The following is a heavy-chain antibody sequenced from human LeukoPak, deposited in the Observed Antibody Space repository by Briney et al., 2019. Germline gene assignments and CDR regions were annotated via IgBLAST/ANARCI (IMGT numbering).Heavy chain of an antibody. CDR3: AKSTTVTQRGYFDY. D-gene: IGHD4-17*01. V-gene: IGHV3-30*18. CDR1: GFTFSSYA. Sequence: GGSLRLSCAASGFTFSSYAMSWVRQAPAKGLEWVAIISYDGSNKYYADSVKGRFTISRDNSKNTLYLQMNSLRAEDTAVYYCAKSTTVTQRGYFDYWGQGTLVTVSS. J-gene: IGHJ4*02. CDR2: ISYDGSNK.